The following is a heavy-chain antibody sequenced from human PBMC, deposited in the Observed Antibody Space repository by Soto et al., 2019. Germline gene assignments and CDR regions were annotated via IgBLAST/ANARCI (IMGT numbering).Heavy chain of an antibody. J-gene: IGHJ4*02. V-gene: IGHV3-21*04. CDR2: IDSYSNFI. D-gene: IGHD6-13*01. Sequence: PGGSLRLSCAASGFTFSRYSMNWVRQAPGKGLEWVSSIDSYSNFIYYADSVKGRFTISIDNSKNTLYLQMNSLRAEDTPVYYCAKGAAAGHWGQGTLVTVSS. CDR3: AKGAAAGH. CDR1: GFTFSRYS.